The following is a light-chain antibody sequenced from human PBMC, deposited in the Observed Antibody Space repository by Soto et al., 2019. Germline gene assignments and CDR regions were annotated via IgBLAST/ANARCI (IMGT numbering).Light chain of an antibody. J-gene: IGKJ1*01. CDR1: QSVSSSY. V-gene: IGKV3-20*01. CDR3: QQYGSSPWT. Sequence: EIVLTQSPGTLSLSPGERATLSCRASQSVSSSYLAWYQQKPGQAPRLLIYGASSRATGIPDRFSGSGSGTGFTLTIRRLEPEDFAGYYCQQYGSSPWTFGQGTKVEIK. CDR2: GAS.